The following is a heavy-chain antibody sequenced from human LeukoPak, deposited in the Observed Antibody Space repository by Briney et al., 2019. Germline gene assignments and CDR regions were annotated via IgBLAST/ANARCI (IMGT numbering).Heavy chain of an antibody. Sequence: ASVKVSCKASGYTFTTYAMHWVRQAPGQRLEWMGWINAGNGNTKYSQKFQGRVTITRDTSASTAYMELSSLRSEDTAVYYCASRRQYCSTTSCLATFDIWGQGTMVTVSS. CDR3: ASRRQYCSTTSCLATFDI. CDR2: INAGNGNT. V-gene: IGHV1-3*01. J-gene: IGHJ3*02. D-gene: IGHD2-2*01. CDR1: GYTFTTYA.